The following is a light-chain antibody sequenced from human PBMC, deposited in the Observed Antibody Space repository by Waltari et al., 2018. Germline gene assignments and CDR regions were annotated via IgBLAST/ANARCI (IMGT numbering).Light chain of an antibody. Sequence: DIQMTHSPSSLSASVGARVTITCRASQSISSYLNWYQQKPGKAPKLLIYAASSLQSGVPSRFSGSGSGTDFTLTISSLQPEDFATYYCQQSYSTPRFTFGPGTKVDIK. CDR2: AAS. J-gene: IGKJ3*01. V-gene: IGKV1-39*01. CDR1: QSISSY. CDR3: QQSYSTPRFT.